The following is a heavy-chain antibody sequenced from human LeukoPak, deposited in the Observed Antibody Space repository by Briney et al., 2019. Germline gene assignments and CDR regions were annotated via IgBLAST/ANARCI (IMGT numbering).Heavy chain of an antibody. CDR1: GGSISSYY. Sequence: PSETLSLTRTVSGGSISSYYWSWIRQPAGKGLEWIGRIYTSGSTNYNPSLKSRVTMSVDTSKNQFSLKLSSVTAADTAVYYCARESPGYSSGWYWFDYWGQGTLVTVSS. D-gene: IGHD6-19*01. CDR2: IYTSGST. J-gene: IGHJ4*02. CDR3: ARESPGYSSGWYWFDY. V-gene: IGHV4-4*07.